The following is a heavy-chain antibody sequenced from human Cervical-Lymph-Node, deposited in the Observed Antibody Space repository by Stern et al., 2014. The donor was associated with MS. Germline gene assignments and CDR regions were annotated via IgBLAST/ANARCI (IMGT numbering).Heavy chain of an antibody. Sequence: EMQLVESGGGLVKPGGSLRLSCAASGFTFSNAWMSWVRQAPGKGLEWVGRIKSKTDGGTTDYAAPVKGRFTISRDDSKNTLYLQMNSLKTEDTAVYYCTTTYYYDSSGYYYGRYWGQGTLVTVSS. D-gene: IGHD3-22*01. CDR1: GFTFSNAW. CDR2: IKSKTDGGTT. J-gene: IGHJ4*02. CDR3: TTTYYYDSSGYYYGRY. V-gene: IGHV3-15*01.